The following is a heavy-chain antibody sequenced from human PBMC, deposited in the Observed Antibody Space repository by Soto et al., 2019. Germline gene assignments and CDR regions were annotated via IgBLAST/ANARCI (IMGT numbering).Heavy chain of an antibody. CDR2: IIPIFGTA. Sequence: GASVKVSCKASGGTFSSYAISWVRQAPGQGLEWMGGIIPIFGTANYAQKFQGRVTITADESTSTAYMELSSLRSEDTAVYYCARDRRSGTSSWFDPWGQGTLVTVSS. J-gene: IGHJ5*02. V-gene: IGHV1-69*13. CDR3: ARDRRSGTSSWFDP. CDR1: GGTFSSYA. D-gene: IGHD1-1*01.